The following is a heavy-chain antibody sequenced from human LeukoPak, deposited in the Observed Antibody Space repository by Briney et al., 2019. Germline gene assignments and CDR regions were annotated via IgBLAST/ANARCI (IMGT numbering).Heavy chain of an antibody. Sequence: GGSLRLPCAASGFTFSSYAMSWVRQAPGKGLDWVSAISGSGGNTYYADSVKGRFTISRDNSKNTLYLQMNSLRAEDTAVYYCANDYRSGSFHDFWGQGTLVTVSS. CDR3: ANDYRSGSFHDF. CDR2: ISGSGGNT. V-gene: IGHV3-23*01. CDR1: GFTFSSYA. J-gene: IGHJ4*02. D-gene: IGHD3-10*01.